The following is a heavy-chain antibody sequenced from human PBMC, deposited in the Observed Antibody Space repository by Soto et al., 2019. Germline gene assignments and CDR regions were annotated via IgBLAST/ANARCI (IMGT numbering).Heavy chain of an antibody. CDR2: VSQGGAA. CDR1: GAFLNNFF. CDR3: ARDRGGITVSSKPLGVWFGP. V-gene: IGHV4-59*01. J-gene: IGHJ5*02. Sequence: QVQLQESCPGLVRPSETLSLTCTVSGAFLNNFFWSWIRQTPGKGLAWIGYVSQGGAAAYLAEGATTGLNPLLGGRATISLDLPKNQLSRWLASGTAAATAVQYCARDRGGITVSSKPLGVWFGPWGQGTLVTVSS. D-gene: IGHD3-16*01.